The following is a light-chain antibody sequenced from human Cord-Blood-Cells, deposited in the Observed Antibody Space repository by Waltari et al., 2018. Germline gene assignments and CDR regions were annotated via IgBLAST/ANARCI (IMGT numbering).Light chain of an antibody. V-gene: IGKV1-39*01. CDR1: QSISSY. CDR3: QQSYSTLSLT. CDR2: AAS. J-gene: IGKJ4*01. Sequence: DIQMTQSPSSMSASVGDRVNITCRASQSISSYLNWYQQKPGKAPKLLIYAASSLQSGVPSRCSGSGSGTDFTLTISSLQPEDFATYYCQQSYSTLSLTFGGGTKVEIK.